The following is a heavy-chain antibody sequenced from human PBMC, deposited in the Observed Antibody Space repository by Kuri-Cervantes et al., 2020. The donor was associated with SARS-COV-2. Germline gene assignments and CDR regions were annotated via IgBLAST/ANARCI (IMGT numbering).Heavy chain of an antibody. CDR2: IDWDDDK. D-gene: IGHD3-22*01. Sequence: SGPTLVKPTQTLTLTCTFSGFSLSTSRMRVSWIRHPPGKALEWLARIDWDDDKFYSTSLKTRLNISKDTSKNQVVLTMTNMYPVDTATYYCARSGELYYYDSSGYFKGDAFDIWGQGTMVTVSS. V-gene: IGHV2-70*04. CDR1: GFSLSTSRMR. CDR3: ARSGELYYYDSSGYFKGDAFDI. J-gene: IGHJ3*02.